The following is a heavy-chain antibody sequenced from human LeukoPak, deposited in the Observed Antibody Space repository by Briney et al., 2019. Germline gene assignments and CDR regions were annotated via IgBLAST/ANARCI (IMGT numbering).Heavy chain of an antibody. Sequence: SQTLSLTCTVSGGSISSGSAYWNWIRQPAGKGLEWIGHIYATKNTNYSPSLKSRVNMSADTSKNQFSLKLTSVTAADTAVYYCARGGTPLDYGETYYYYYMDVWGKGTTVTISS. V-gene: IGHV4-61*09. CDR3: ARGGTPLDYGETYYYYYMDV. J-gene: IGHJ6*03. CDR1: GGSISSGSAY. D-gene: IGHD4-17*01. CDR2: IYATKNT.